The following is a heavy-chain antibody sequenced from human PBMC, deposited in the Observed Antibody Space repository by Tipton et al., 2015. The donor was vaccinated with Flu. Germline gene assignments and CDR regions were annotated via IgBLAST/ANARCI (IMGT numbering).Heavy chain of an antibody. CDR2: IYYSGST. J-gene: IGHJ5*02. D-gene: IGHD5-12*01. CDR1: GGSISSYY. Sequence: LRLSCTVSGGSISSYYWSWIRQPPGKGLEWIGYIYYSGSTNYNPSLKSRVTISVDTSKNQFSLKLSSVTAADTAVYYCARHRYYGGYDSWGQGTLVTASS. CDR3: ARHRYYGGYDS. V-gene: IGHV4-59*08.